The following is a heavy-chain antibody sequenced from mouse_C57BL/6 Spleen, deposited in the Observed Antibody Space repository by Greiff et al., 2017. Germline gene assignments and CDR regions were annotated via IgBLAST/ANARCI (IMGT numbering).Heavy chain of an antibody. J-gene: IGHJ2*01. Sequence: VQLQQSGAELVKLGASVKLSCTASGVNIKDDYMHWVKQRTEQGLEWIGRIDPEDGETKYAPKFQDKATITADTSSNTAYLQLSSLTAEDTAVYYCARFYPGYYWGQGTTLTVSS. V-gene: IGHV14-2*01. CDR3: ARFYPGYY. CDR2: IDPEDGET. D-gene: IGHD1-1*01. CDR1: GVNIKDDY.